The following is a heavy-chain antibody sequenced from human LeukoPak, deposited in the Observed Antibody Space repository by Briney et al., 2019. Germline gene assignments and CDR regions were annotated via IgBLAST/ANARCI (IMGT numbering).Heavy chain of an antibody. D-gene: IGHD5/OR15-5a*01. J-gene: IGHJ3*02. CDR2: LHPSGAT. V-gene: IGHV4-4*07. Sequence: SETLSLTCTVSGSSISGYYWNWIRQPAGKGLEWIGRLHPSGATNYNPSLKSRITMSLDTSKNQFSLKLSSVTTADTAVYYCARFPSFYDLGTATNAFDIWGQGTMVIVSS. CDR1: GSSISGYY. CDR3: ARFPSFYDLGTATNAFDI.